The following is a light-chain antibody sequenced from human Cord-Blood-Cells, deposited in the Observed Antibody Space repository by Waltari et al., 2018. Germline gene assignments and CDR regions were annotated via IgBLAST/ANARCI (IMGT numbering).Light chain of an antibody. J-gene: IGLJ1*01. V-gene: IGLV2-14*03. CDR1: SSHAGGYNH. CDR2: DVS. CDR3: SSYTSSLYV. Sequence: QSALTQPASASASPGPSITIYCTGTSSHAGGYNHVSWYQPHPGKAPKLRIYDVSNRPSGVSNRFSGSKSGNTASLTISGLQAEDEADYYCSSYTSSLYVFGTGTKVTVL.